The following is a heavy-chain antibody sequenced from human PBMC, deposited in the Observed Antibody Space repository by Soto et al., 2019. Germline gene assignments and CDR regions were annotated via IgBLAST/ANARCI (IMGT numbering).Heavy chain of an antibody. CDR2: INHSGST. V-gene: IGHV4-34*01. Sequence: QVQLQQWGAGLLKPSETLSLTCAVYGESFSGYYWSWIRQPPGKGLEWIGEINHSGSTNYNPSLKSRVTISVDTSKNQFSLKLSSVTAADTAVYYCARGDIVVVPAAHFDYWGQGTLVTVSS. CDR3: ARGDIVVVPAAHFDY. D-gene: IGHD2-2*01. J-gene: IGHJ4*02. CDR1: GESFSGYY.